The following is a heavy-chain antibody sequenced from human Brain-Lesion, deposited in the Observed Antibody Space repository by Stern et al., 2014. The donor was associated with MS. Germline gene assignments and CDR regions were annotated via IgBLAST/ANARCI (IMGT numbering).Heavy chain of an antibody. D-gene: IGHD3-3*01. CDR1: GFTFGNYW. V-gene: IGHV3-7*01. Sequence: EVQLVESGGGLVQPGGSLTISCTASGFTFGNYWMTWVRQAPGKGLEWVANINEDGTEKNYVDSVKGRFTISIDNARNSLYLQMNSLRVEDTALYYCARVYNTIYGIVTQRGSGMDVWGQGTTVIVSS. CDR2: INEDGTEK. CDR3: ARVYNTIYGIVTQRGSGMDV. J-gene: IGHJ6*02.